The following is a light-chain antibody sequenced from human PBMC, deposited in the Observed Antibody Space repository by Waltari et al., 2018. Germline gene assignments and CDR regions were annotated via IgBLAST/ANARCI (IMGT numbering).Light chain of an antibody. CDR3: AAWDDSLGGPV. CDR1: ISNIGSNT. Sequence: QSLLPQPPSASGHPGQRVTISCSGGISNIGSNTINWYRQFPGTAPKVLIYSNDQRTSGVPERFSGSKSGTSASLAISGLQSEDEADYYCAAWDDSLGGPVFGGGTKLTVL. J-gene: IGLJ2*01. CDR2: SND. V-gene: IGLV1-44*01.